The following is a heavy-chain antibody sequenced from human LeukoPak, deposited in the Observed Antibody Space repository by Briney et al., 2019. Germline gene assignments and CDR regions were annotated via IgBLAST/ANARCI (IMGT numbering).Heavy chain of an antibody. V-gene: IGHV3-30-3*01. Sequence: PGRSLRLSCAASGFTFSSYAMHWVRQAPGKGLEWVAVISYDGSNKYYADSVKGRFTISRDNSKNTLYLQMNSLRAEDTAVYYCARDGGYCGGDCYSGDFDYWGQGTLVTVSS. D-gene: IGHD2-21*02. CDR3: ARDGGYCGGDCYSGDFDY. J-gene: IGHJ4*02. CDR2: ISYDGSNK. CDR1: GFTFSSYA.